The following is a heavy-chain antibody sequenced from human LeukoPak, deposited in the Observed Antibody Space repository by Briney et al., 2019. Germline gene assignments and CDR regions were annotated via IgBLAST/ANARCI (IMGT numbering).Heavy chain of an antibody. CDR3: AKVHYTASFPGSFPGRNYFDS. CDR1: GFAFSTYW. J-gene: IGHJ4*02. V-gene: IGHV3-74*01. CDR2: ITSDGSTT. D-gene: IGHD1-26*01. Sequence: GGSLRLSCAASGFAFSTYWMHWFRQAPGKGLVWVSRITSDGSTTTYADSVKGRFTISRDNAKNTLFLQMNSLRAEDTAVYYCAKVHYTASFPGSFPGRNYFDSWGQGSLVTVSS.